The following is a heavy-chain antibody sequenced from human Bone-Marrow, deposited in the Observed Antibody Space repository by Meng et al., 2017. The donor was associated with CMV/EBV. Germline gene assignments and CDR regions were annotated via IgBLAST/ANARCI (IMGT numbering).Heavy chain of an antibody. CDR3: AKGTDYVNWFDP. Sequence: QVQLVESXXGXVQPGXXLXXSCAASGFTFSSYGMHWVRQAPGKGLEWVAFIRYDGSNKYYADSVKGRFTISRDNSKNTLYLQMNSLRAEDTAVYYCAKGTDYVNWFDPWGQGTLVTVSS. CDR1: GFTFSSYG. D-gene: IGHD4-17*01. V-gene: IGHV3-30*02. CDR2: IRYDGSNK. J-gene: IGHJ5*02.